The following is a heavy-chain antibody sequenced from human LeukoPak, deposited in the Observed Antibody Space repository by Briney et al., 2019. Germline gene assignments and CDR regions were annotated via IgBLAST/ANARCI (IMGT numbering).Heavy chain of an antibody. CDR2: ISSSSSYI. Sequence: GGSLRLSCAASGFTFSSYSMAWVRQAPGKGLEWVSSISSSSSYIYYADSVKGRFTISRDNAKNSLYLQMNSLRAEDTAVYYCARNGYSYGSYNWFDPWGQGTLVTVSS. CDR3: ARNGYSYGSYNWFDP. D-gene: IGHD5-18*01. J-gene: IGHJ5*02. V-gene: IGHV3-21*01. CDR1: GFTFSSYS.